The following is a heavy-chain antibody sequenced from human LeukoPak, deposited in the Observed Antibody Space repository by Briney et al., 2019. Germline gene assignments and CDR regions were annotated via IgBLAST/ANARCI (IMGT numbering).Heavy chain of an antibody. J-gene: IGHJ4*02. Sequence: SETLSLTCAVSGDSISSNYWSWIRQPPGKGLEWIGYIYYSGSTNYNPSLKSRVTMSIDTSNNHFSLRLSSVTAADTAMYYCARGFYDSSGYSSPFDSWGQGTLVTVSS. CDR2: IYYSGST. CDR1: GDSISSNY. V-gene: IGHV4-59*08. D-gene: IGHD3-22*01. CDR3: ARGFYDSSGYSSPFDS.